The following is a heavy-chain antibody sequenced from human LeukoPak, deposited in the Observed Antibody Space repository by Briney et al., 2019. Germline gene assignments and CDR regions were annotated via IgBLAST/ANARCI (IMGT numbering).Heavy chain of an antibody. CDR3: ARVGKAVAGYDY. CDR2: IYTSGST. Sequence: SETLSLTCTVSGGSISSGTYYWSWIRQPAGKGLEWIGRIYTSGSTNYNPSLKSRVTISVDTSKNQFSLKLSSVTAADTAVYYCARVGKAVAGYDYWGQGTLVTVSS. V-gene: IGHV4-61*02. D-gene: IGHD6-19*01. J-gene: IGHJ4*02. CDR1: GGSISSGTYY.